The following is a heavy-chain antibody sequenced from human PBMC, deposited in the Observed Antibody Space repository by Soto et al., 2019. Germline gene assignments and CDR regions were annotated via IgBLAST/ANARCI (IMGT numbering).Heavy chain of an antibody. V-gene: IGHV3-21*01. CDR2: ISSSSSYI. J-gene: IGHJ6*02. D-gene: IGHD6-19*01. CDR1: GFTFSSYS. Sequence: GGSLRLSCAASGFTFSSYSMNWVRQAPGKGLEWVSSISSSSSYIYYADSVKGRFTISRDNAKNSLYLQMNSLRAEDTAVYYCARDEYSSGWNSYYYYYGRDVWGQGTAVTVSS. CDR3: ARDEYSSGWNSYYYYYGRDV.